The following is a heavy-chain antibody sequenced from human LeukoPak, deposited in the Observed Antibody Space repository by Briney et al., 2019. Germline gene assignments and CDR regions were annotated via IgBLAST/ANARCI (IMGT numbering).Heavy chain of an antibody. CDR2: IYHSGST. CDR1: GGSISSGGYS. CDR3: ASSYGSGSYYGWFDP. J-gene: IGHJ5*02. V-gene: IGHV4-30-2*01. D-gene: IGHD3-10*01. Sequence: SETLSLTCAVFGGSISSGGYSWSWIRQPPGKGLEWIGYIYHSGSTYYNPSLKSRVTISVDRSKNQFSLKLSSVTAADTAVYYCASSYGSGSYYGWFDPWGQGTLVTVSS.